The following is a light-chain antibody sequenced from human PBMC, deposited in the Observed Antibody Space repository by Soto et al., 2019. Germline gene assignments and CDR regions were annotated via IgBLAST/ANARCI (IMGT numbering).Light chain of an antibody. CDR1: QDIGDD. Sequence: DIQMTQSPSSLSASVGDRVTITCRASQDIGDDLDWFQQKPGKAPKRLIYASSGLQSGAPANFSGSGSRTEFVLTIDNPYHEDFGTYFCRQHNSLPVTFCPGTKVDVK. CDR3: RQHNSLPVT. CDR2: ASS. J-gene: IGKJ3*01. V-gene: IGKV1-17*02.